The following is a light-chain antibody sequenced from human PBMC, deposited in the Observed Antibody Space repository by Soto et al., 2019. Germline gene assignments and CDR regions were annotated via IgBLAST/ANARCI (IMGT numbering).Light chain of an antibody. CDR1: QSVSDMY. Sequence: EIVLTQSPGTLSLSPGERATLSCRASQSVSDMYLAWYQQKAGQAPRLLIYASNRATGIPDRFSGSGSGTDFTLTISRLEREDFAVYYCQHYGTSALFGPGTKVEIK. V-gene: IGKV3-20*01. J-gene: IGKJ3*01. CDR3: QHYGTSAL. CDR2: AS.